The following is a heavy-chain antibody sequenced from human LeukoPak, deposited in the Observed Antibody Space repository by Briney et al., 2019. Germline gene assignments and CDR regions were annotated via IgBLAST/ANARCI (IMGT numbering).Heavy chain of an antibody. CDR1: GFTFSSYA. CDR3: ARARPWDSSRSYYFGMDV. D-gene: IGHD3-22*01. V-gene: IGHV3-23*01. CDR2: TPGSGGAT. Sequence: GGPLRLSCEASGFTFSSYAIRWVRQAPGTGLEWASSTPGSGGATYYADSVRGRFSISRDSSKNTVYLQMNSLRDEDTAVYYCARARPWDSSRSYYFGMDVWGHGTTVTVSS. J-gene: IGHJ6*02.